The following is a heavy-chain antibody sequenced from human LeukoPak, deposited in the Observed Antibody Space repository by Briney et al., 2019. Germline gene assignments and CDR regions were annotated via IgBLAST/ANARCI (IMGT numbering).Heavy chain of an antibody. CDR1: GFTFSSYG. CDR3: AKGGPESTEFDY. CDR2: IRYDGSNK. V-gene: IGHV3-30*02. Sequence: PGGSLRLSCAASGFTFSSYGMHWVRQAPGKGLEWVAFIRYDGSNKYYADSVKGRFTISRDNSKNTLYLQINSLRAEDTAVYYCAKGGPESTEFDYWGQGTLVTVSS. J-gene: IGHJ4*02.